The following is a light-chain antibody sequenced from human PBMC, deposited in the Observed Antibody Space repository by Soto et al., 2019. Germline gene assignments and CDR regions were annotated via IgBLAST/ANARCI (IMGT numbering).Light chain of an antibody. Sequence: EIVLTQSPGTLAVSPCERASLSPNASQSVTSNYLAWYQQRPGQAPRLLIYAANKRATGSPDRVTGSGSGTDFTLTISRLEPEDFAVYYCQQYGSSSWTFGQGTKVDIK. J-gene: IGKJ1*01. CDR1: QSVTSNY. CDR3: QQYGSSSWT. V-gene: IGKV3-20*01. CDR2: AAN.